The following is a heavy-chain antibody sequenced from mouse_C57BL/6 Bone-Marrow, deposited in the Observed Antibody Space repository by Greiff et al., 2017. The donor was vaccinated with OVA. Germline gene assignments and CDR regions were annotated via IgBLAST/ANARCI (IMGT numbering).Heavy chain of an antibody. CDR2: IDPNIGGT. V-gene: IGHV1-72*01. CDR1: FYTFTIYL. CDR3: AREEGWLLLFAY. D-gene: IGHD2-3*01. Sequence: VHPQPPSSSLFHPFSSFPLSFHSSFYTFTIYLMHWVKQSPLLCLECIGRIDPNIGGTKYNEKFKSKATLTVDKPSSTAYMQLSSLTSEDSAVYYCAREEGWLLLFAYWGQGTLVTVSA. J-gene: IGHJ3*01.